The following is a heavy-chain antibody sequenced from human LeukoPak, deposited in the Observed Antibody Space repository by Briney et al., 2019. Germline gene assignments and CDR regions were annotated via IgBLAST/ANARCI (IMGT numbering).Heavy chain of an antibody. CDR1: GFTFSSYA. CDR2: ISGRGGST. V-gene: IGHV3-23*01. Sequence: GGSLRLSCAASGFTFSSYAMSWVRQAPGKGLEWVSGISGRGGSTDDADPVKGRFTISRDNSKNTLYLQMNSLRAEDTAVYYCAREPPDYDFWSGYWGDYYYGMDVWGQGTTVTVSS. CDR3: AREPPDYDFWSGYWGDYYYGMDV. D-gene: IGHD3-3*01. J-gene: IGHJ6*02.